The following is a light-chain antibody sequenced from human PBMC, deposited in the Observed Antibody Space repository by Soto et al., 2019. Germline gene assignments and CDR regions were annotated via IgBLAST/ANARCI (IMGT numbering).Light chain of an antibody. CDR2: GAS. V-gene: IGKV3-20*01. CDR3: QHYGSAPIFA. CDR1: QSISSSY. J-gene: IGKJ3*01. Sequence: EIVLTQSPGTLSLSPGERATLSCRASQSISSSYLAWYQQKPGQAPWLLIDGASSRATDIPDSFSGSESGTDFALTVSRLAPEDVALYYLQHYGSAPIFALDAGTNVAI.